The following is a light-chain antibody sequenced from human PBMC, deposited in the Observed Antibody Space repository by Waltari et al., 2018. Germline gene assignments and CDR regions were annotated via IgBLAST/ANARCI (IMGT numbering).Light chain of an antibody. CDR3: CSYAGSYPVV. CDR1: SSDVGGYNY. V-gene: IGLV2-11*01. CDR2: DVS. J-gene: IGLJ2*01. Sequence: QSALTQPRSVSGSPGQSVTISCTGTSSDVGGYNYVSCDQQHPVKAPKLMISDVSKRPSGVPDRFSGSKSGNTASLTISGLQAEDEADYYCCSYAGSYPVVFGGGTKLTVL.